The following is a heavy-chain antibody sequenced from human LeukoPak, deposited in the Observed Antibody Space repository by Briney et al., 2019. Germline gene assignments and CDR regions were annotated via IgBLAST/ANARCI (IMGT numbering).Heavy chain of an antibody. CDR3: AKRQVTIVGQNYFDY. D-gene: IGHD2-21*02. V-gene: IGHV3-23*01. J-gene: IGHJ4*02. CDR2: IGASGGGT. Sequence: PGGSLRLSCAASGFTFSSYAMTWVRQAPGKGLEWVSTIGASGGGTFYADSMKGRFTISRDNSKNMLYLQMNSLRADDTAVYYCAKRQVTIVGQNYFDYWGQGTLVTVSS. CDR1: GFTFSSYA.